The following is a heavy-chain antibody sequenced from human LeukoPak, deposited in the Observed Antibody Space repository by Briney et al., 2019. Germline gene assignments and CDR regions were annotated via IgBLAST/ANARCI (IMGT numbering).Heavy chain of an antibody. J-gene: IGHJ3*02. Sequence: SVKVSCKASGYTFINHYLHWVRQAPGQGLQWMGIINPRGGDSKYAQKFQGRVTVTRDTSTYTVYMGLSSLRSEDTAVYYCARDPSYCGGDCYAFDIWGQGTMVTVSS. V-gene: IGHV1-46*01. D-gene: IGHD2-21*02. CDR1: GYTFINHY. CDR3: ARDPSYCGGDCYAFDI. CDR2: INPRGGDS.